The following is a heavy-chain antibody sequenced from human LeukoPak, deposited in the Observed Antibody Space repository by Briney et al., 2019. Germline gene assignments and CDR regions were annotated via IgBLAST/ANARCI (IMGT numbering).Heavy chain of an antibody. CDR2: INPNSGVT. CDR1: GYTFTDYY. CDR3: ARDRATVVRGDVTERWFDP. V-gene: IGHV1-2*02. J-gene: IGHJ5*02. Sequence: ASVKVSCKAAGYTFTDYYVHRVRQVPGQGLEWMGWINPNSGVTRHAQKFQGRVTMTRDTSISTAYMELTSLRSDDAAVYYCARDRATVVRGDVTERWFDPWGQGTLVTVSS. D-gene: IGHD3-10*01.